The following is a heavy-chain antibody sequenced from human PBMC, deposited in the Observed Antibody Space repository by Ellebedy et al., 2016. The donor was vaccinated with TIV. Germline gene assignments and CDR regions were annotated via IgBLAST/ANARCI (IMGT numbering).Heavy chain of an antibody. V-gene: IGHV1-2*02. CDR1: GYNFIAYY. J-gene: IGHJ6*02. CDR2: INPNSGAT. Sequence: AASVKVSCKASGYNFIAYYIHWVRQAPGQGLEWIGWINPNSGATNYAQKFHGRVSVARDTSITTAYMELRSFTSDDTAMYYCARVKQILAQGQTFGLDVWGRGTTVTVSS. D-gene: IGHD3-3*02. CDR3: ARVKQILAQGQTFGLDV.